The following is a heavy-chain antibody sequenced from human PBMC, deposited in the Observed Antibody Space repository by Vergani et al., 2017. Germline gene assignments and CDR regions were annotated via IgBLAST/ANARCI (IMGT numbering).Heavy chain of an antibody. CDR1: GYTFTDHY. Sequence: EVQLVQSGAEVKKPGATMKISCKVSGYTFTDHYMHWVKQAPGKGLEWMGLVDPEDGETIYAEKFKGRVTIAADTSTDTAHLELSSLRSEDTAVYYCATPQTVTTGGMEVGGQGNTVIVSS. D-gene: IGHD4-17*01. J-gene: IGHJ6*02. V-gene: IGHV1-69-2*01. CDR2: VDPEDGET. CDR3: ATPQTVTTGGMEV.